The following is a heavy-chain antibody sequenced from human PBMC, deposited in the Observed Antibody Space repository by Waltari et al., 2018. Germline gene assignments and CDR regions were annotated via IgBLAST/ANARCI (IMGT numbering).Heavy chain of an antibody. J-gene: IGHJ4*02. Sequence: VQLLQSGAEEKKPGASVRVSCKASGSPFTTYDFNGVRQATGQGLELMGWMNPNSGNTGYAQKFQGRVTITRNTSISTGYMELSSLRSEDTAVYYCARVGSSGYYPADYWGQGTLVTVSS. CDR3: ARVGSSGYYPADY. CDR1: GSPFTTYD. V-gene: IGHV1-8*03. D-gene: IGHD3-22*01. CDR2: MNPNSGNT.